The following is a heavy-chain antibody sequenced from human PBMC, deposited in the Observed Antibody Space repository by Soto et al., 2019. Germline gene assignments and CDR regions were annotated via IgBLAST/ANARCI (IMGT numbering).Heavy chain of an antibody. Sequence: TSETLSLTCTVSGGSISSSSYYWGWIRQPPGKGLEWIGSIYYSGSTYYNPSLKSRVTISVDTSKNQFSLKLSSVTAADTAVYYCARQQGRYGGYGVYYYYGMDVWGQGTTVTVSS. CDR3: ARQQGRYGGYGVYYYYGMDV. V-gene: IGHV4-39*01. J-gene: IGHJ6*02. D-gene: IGHD5-12*01. CDR2: IYYSGST. CDR1: GGSISSSSYY.